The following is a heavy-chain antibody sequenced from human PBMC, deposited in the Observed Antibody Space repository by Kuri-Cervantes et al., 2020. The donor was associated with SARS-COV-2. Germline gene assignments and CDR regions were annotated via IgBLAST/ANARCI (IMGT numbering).Heavy chain of an antibody. J-gene: IGHJ4*02. V-gene: IGHV3-13*01. CDR2: IGTAGDA. Sequence: GESLKISCAASGFTLSSYDMHWVRQATGKGLEWVSAIGTAGDAYYPGSVKGRFTISRENAKNSLYLQMNSLRAGDTAVYYCARGHGGDFWSGYTYYFDYWGQGTLVTVSS. D-gene: IGHD3-3*01. CDR1: GFTLSSYD. CDR3: ARGHGGDFWSGYTYYFDY.